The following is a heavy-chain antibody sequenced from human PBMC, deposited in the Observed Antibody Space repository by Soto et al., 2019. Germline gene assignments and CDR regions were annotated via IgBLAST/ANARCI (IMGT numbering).Heavy chain of an antibody. Sequence: QVQLVESGGGVVQPGRSLRLSCAASGFTFSNYAMHWVRQAPGKGLDWVAVVSFDGSNSYYADSVKGRFTISRDNSKNTLFLQMNSLRPEDTAVYCCASPIVPAIQNHPYYDSGLDVWGQGTTVTVSS. CDR3: ASPIVPAIQNHPYYDSGLDV. J-gene: IGHJ6*02. CDR2: VSFDGSNS. D-gene: IGHD2-2*01. V-gene: IGHV3-30-3*01. CDR1: GFTFSNYA.